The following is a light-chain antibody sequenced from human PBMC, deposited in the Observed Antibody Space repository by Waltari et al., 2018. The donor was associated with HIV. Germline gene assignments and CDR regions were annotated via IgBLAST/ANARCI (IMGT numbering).Light chain of an antibody. CDR3: YSTDSTGNQRV. V-gene: IGLV3-10*01. Sequence: SYELTQPPSVSVAPGQTTRITGSGDALPKKYAYWYPQKSGQAPVLVIYEDSKRPSGIPERFSGSSSGTKATLTISGAQVEDEADYYCYSTDSTGNQRVFGGGTKLTVL. CDR1: ALPKKY. J-gene: IGLJ3*02. CDR2: EDS.